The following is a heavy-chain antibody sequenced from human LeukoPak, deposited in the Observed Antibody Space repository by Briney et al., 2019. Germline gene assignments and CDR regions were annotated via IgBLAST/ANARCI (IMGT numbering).Heavy chain of an antibody. Sequence: SETLSLTCTVSGGSISSYYWSCIRQPAGKGLEWIGRICTSGSTNYNPSLKSRVTMSVDTSKDQFSLKLSSVTAADTAVYYCASDIAAAGNSFDYWGQGPLVTVSS. D-gene: IGHD6-13*01. CDR1: GGSISSYY. CDR2: ICTSGST. CDR3: ASDIAAAGNSFDY. J-gene: IGHJ4*02. V-gene: IGHV4-4*07.